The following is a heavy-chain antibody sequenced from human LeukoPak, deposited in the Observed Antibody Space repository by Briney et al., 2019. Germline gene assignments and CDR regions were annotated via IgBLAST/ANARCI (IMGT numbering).Heavy chain of an antibody. CDR3: ASVQRTYYDFWSGYSTGFDP. V-gene: IGHV1-46*01. J-gene: IGHJ5*02. CDR2: INPSGGST. D-gene: IGHD3-3*01. CDR1: GYTFTSYY. Sequence: GASVKVSCTASGYTFTSYYMHWVRQAPGQGLEWMGIINPSGGSTSYAQKFQGRVTMTRDTSTSTVYMELSSLRSEDTAVYYCASVQRTYYDFWSGYSTGFDPWGQGTLVTVSS.